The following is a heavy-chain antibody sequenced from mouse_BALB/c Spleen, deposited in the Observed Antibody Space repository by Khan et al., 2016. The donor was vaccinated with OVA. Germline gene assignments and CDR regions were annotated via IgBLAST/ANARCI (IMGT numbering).Heavy chain of an antibody. J-gene: IGHJ2*01. V-gene: IGHV5-17*02. CDR3: ARGNWAY. Sequence: EVQLQESGGGLVQPGGSRKLSCAASGFTFSSFGMHWVRQAPEKGLEWVAYINSGSTTIYYADPVKGRFTISRDNPKNTLFLQMTSLRSEDTAMYYCARGNWAYWGQGTTLTGSS. CDR1: GFTFSSFG. D-gene: IGHD4-1*01. CDR2: INSGSTTI.